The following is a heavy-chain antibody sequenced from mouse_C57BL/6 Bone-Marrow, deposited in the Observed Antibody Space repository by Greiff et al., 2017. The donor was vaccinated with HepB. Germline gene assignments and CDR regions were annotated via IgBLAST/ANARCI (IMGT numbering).Heavy chain of an antibody. CDR1: GFTFSDYY. Sequence: EVMLVESGGGLVQPGGSLKLSCAASGFTFSDYYMYWVRQTPEKRLEWVAYISNGGGSTYYPYTVKGRFTISRDNAKNTLYLQMSRLKSEDTAMYYCARQVTTVVAPLGFDVWGTGTTVTVSS. J-gene: IGHJ1*03. D-gene: IGHD1-1*01. V-gene: IGHV5-12*01. CDR2: ISNGGGST. CDR3: ARQVTTVVAPLGFDV.